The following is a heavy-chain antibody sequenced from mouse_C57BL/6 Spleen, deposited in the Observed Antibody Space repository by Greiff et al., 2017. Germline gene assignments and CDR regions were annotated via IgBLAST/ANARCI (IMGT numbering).Heavy chain of an antibody. CDR2: INPNYGGT. J-gene: IGHJ3*01. CDR3: ARQKYDYDVGFAY. CDR1: GYTFTDYN. D-gene: IGHD2-4*01. V-gene: IGHV1-22*01. Sequence: EVQLQQSGPELVKPGASVKMSCKASGYTFTDYNMHWVKQSHGKSLEWIGYINPNYGGTSYNPKFKGKANLTVNKTSNTACMGLRSLTSEESAVYYCARQKYDYDVGFAYWGQGTLVTVSA.